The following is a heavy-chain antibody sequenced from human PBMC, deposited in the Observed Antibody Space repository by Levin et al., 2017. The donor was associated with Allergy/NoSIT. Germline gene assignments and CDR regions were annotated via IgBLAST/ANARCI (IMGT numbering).Heavy chain of an antibody. V-gene: IGHV3-48*03. J-gene: IGHJ4*02. CDR1: GFTFSSYE. CDR3: ARQLGNFWSGYNYFDY. D-gene: IGHD3-3*01. Sequence: GESLKISCAASGFTFSSYEMNWVRRAPGKGLEWVSYISSTGSTIYSADSVKGRFTISRDNAKNSLYLHMNSLRAEDSAVYYCARQLGNFWSGYNYFDYWGQGTLVTVSS. CDR2: ISSTGSTI.